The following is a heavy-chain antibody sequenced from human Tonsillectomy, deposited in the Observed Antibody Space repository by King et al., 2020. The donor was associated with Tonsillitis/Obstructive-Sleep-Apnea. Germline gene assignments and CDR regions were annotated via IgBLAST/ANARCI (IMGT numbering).Heavy chain of an antibody. CDR2: INPSDSGT. D-gene: IGHD6-13*01. CDR1: GYTFTSYY. CDR3: AREALAAAGTILDY. J-gene: IGHJ4*02. Sequence: VQLVESGAEVKKPGASVKVSCKASGYTFTSYYMHLVRQAPGQGLEWMGIINPSDSGTNYAQKFQGRVTLNRDTSTSTVHMELSSLRSEDTAVYYCAREALAAAGTILDYWGQGTLVTVSS. V-gene: IGHV1-46*01.